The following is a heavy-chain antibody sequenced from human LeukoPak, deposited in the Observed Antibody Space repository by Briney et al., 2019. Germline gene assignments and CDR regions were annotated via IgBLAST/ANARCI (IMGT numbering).Heavy chain of an antibody. CDR1: GYTFTGYY. CDR2: INPNSGGT. V-gene: IGHV1-2*02. Sequence: ASVKVSCKASGYTFTGYYMHWVRQAPGQGLEWMGWINPNSGGTNYAQKFQGRVTMTRDTSISTAYMELSRLRSDDTAVYYCARDLGDYVRFPPDPFDYWGQGTLATVSS. D-gene: IGHD4-17*01. CDR3: ARDLGDYVRFPPDPFDY. J-gene: IGHJ4*02.